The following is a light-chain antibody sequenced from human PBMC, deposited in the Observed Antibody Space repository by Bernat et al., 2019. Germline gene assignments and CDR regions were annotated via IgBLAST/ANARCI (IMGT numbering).Light chain of an antibody. CDR2: DVS. CDR3: SSYTSSRTLV. V-gene: IGLV2-14*01. Sequence: QSALTQPASVSGSPGQSITLSCTGTSKDVGGSNYVSWYQQHPGKAPKLMIYDVSNRPSGVSNRFSGSKSGNTASLTISGLQAEDEADYYCSSYTSSRTLVFGGGTKLTVL. J-gene: IGLJ3*02. CDR1: SKDVGGSNY.